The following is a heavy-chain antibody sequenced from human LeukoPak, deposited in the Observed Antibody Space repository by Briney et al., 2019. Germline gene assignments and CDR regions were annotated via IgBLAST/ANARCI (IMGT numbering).Heavy chain of an antibody. V-gene: IGHV4-4*09. CDR2: IYTSGST. CDR3: ARHWKYYDSSGPTNWFDS. J-gene: IGHJ5*01. D-gene: IGHD3-22*01. CDR1: GGSISSYY. Sequence: LETLPLTCTVSGGSISSYYWSWIRQPPGKGLGWIGFIYTSGSTNYNPSLKSRVTISVDTSKNQFSLKLSSATAADTAVYYCARHWKYYDSSGPTNWFDSWGQGTLVTVSS.